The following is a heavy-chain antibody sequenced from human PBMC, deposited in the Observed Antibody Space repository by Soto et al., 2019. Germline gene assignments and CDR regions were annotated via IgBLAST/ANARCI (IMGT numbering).Heavy chain of an antibody. CDR2: IDPSDSYA. J-gene: IGHJ6*02. CDR1: GYSLTSYW. D-gene: IGHD3-16*02. V-gene: IGHV5-10-1*01. CDR3: ARRGGVMITFGGVIESYYYYGMDV. Sequence: GESLKISCKGSGYSLTSYWISWVRQMPGKGLEWMGRIDPSDSYANYSPSFQGHVTISADESISTAYLQWSSLKASDTAMYYCARRGGVMITFGGVIESYYYYGMDVWGQGTTVTVSS.